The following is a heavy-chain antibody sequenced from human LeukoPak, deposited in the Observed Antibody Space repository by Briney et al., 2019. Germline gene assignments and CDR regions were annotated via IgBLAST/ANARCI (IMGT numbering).Heavy chain of an antibody. CDR1: GGSISSGGYY. V-gene: IGHV4-31*03. Sequence: PSETLSLTCTVSGGSISSGGYYWSWIRQHPRKGLEWIGYIYYSGSTYYNPSLKSRVTISVDTSKNQFSLKLSSVTAADTAVYYCARGRTYYYGSGSPTIDYWGQGTLVTVSS. D-gene: IGHD3-10*01. CDR3: ARGRTYYYGSGSPTIDY. J-gene: IGHJ4*02. CDR2: IYYSGST.